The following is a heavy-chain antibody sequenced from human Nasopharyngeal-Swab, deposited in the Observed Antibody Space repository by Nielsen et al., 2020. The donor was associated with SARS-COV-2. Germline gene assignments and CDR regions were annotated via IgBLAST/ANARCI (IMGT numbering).Heavy chain of an antibody. V-gene: IGHV3-30*04. CDR3: ARSRSGSYFGAFDI. D-gene: IGHD3-10*01. CDR1: GFIFHSFA. J-gene: IGHJ3*02. CDR2: ISFDGTNK. Sequence: GGSLRLSCAASGFIFHSFAMHWVRQAPGKGLEWVALISFDGTNKYYAGSVRGRFTISRDTSKNTLYLQMNSLRAEDTAVYYCARSRSGSYFGAFDIWGQGTMVTVSS.